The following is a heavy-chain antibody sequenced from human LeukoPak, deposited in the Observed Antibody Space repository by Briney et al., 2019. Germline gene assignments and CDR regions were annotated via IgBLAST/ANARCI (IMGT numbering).Heavy chain of an antibody. CDR1: GFTFSSYG. D-gene: IGHD1-26*01. V-gene: IGHV3-33*06. Sequence: GRSLRLSCAASGFTFSSYGMHWVRQAPGKGLEWVAVIWYDGSDKYYADSVKGRFTISTDNSKNTLYLQMNSLRAEDTAVYYCAKDWRATTYYFDCWGQGTLVTVSS. J-gene: IGHJ4*02. CDR3: AKDWRATTYYFDC. CDR2: IWYDGSDK.